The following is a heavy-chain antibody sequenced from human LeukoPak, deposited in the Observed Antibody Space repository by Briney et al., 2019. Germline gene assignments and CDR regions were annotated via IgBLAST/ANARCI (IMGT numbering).Heavy chain of an antibody. D-gene: IGHD3-10*01. V-gene: IGHV3-30*02. CDR3: AKDRNYYGSGSYYNVDY. CDR1: GFTFSSYG. Sequence: PGGSLRLSCAASGFTFSSYGMHWVRQAPGKGLEWVAFIRYDGSNKYYADSVKGRFTISRDNSKNTLYLQMNSLRAEDTAVYYCAKDRNYYGSGSYYNVDYWGQGTLVTVSS. J-gene: IGHJ4*02. CDR2: IRYDGSNK.